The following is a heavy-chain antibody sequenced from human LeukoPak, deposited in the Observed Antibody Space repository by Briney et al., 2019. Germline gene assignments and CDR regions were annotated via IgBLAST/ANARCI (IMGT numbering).Heavy chain of an antibody. Sequence: GGSLRLSCTTSGFTFGDYAMSWFRQAPEKGLEWVGLVRSKAYGGTTEYAASVKARFTISRDDSESIAYLQMNSLRTEDTAVYYCAKDPYSRAFKYFQHWGQGTLVTVSS. CDR2: VRSKAYGGTT. V-gene: IGHV3-49*03. J-gene: IGHJ1*01. CDR3: AKDPYSRAFKYFQH. CDR1: GFTFGDYA. D-gene: IGHD1-26*01.